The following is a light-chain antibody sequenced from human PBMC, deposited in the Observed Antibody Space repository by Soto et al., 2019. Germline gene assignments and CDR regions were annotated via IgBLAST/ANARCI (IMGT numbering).Light chain of an antibody. CDR3: CSYAGSYTWV. Sequence: QSVLTQPRSVSESPGQSVTISCTGTSSDVGGYNFVSRYQQHPGKAPKLMIYDVSKRPSGVPDRFSGSKSGNTASLTISGLQAEDEADYYCCSYAGSYTWVFGTGTKLTVL. V-gene: IGLV2-11*01. CDR1: SSDVGGYNF. J-gene: IGLJ1*01. CDR2: DVS.